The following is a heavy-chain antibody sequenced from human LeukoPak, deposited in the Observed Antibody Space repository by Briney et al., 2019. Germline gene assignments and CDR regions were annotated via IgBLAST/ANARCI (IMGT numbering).Heavy chain of an antibody. CDR1: GFTVSNNY. D-gene: IGHD3-16*02. Sequence: GGSLRLSCAAAGFTVSNNYMSWVRQAPGKGLEWVSIIYSGGSTYYADSVKGRFTISRDNSKNTLYLQMNSLRAEDTAVYYCARLWGSYRDYWGQGTLVTVSS. J-gene: IGHJ4*02. V-gene: IGHV3-53*01. CDR2: IYSGGST. CDR3: ARLWGSYRDY.